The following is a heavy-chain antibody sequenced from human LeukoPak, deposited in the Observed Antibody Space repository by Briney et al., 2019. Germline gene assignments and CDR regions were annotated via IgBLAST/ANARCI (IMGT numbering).Heavy chain of an antibody. CDR1: EFTFSTYW. Sequence: TGGSLRLSCAASEFTFSTYWMSWVRQAPGKGLEWVANIKQDGSEKNYVDSVKGRFTISRDNAKNSLYLQMNSLRAEDTAVYYCASAGNEYNWNPKSLFDYWGQGTLVTVSS. J-gene: IGHJ4*02. CDR3: ASAGNEYNWNPKSLFDY. CDR2: IKQDGSEK. V-gene: IGHV3-7*05. D-gene: IGHD1-20*01.